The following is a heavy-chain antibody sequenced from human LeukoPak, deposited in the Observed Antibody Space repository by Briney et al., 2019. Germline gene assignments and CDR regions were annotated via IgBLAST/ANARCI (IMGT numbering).Heavy chain of an antibody. V-gene: IGHV3-23*01. CDR2: ISGSGGST. Sequence: GGSLRLSCAASGFTFSSYSMNWVRQAPGKGLEWVSAISGSGGSTYYADSVKGRFTISRDNSKNTLYLQMNSLRAEDTAVYYCAKYPNTYYEPYYFDYWGQGTLVTVSS. CDR3: AKYPNTYYEPYYFDY. D-gene: IGHD3-22*01. J-gene: IGHJ4*02. CDR1: GFTFSSYS.